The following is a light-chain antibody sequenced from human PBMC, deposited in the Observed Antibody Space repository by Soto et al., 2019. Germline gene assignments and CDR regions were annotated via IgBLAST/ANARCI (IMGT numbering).Light chain of an antibody. CDR3: ILYTISSAYV. Sequence: QSALTKPPCVSGSPGQSGTISCTGTSSHDGSYYRVYWDHKPPGTAPKSMIYEVSNRPTSDPDRCFGSESGNTAALIISGLQAEGEADYDCILYTISSAYVFGTGTKVTVL. V-gene: IGLV2-18*01. CDR1: SSHDGSYYR. CDR2: EVS. J-gene: IGLJ1*01.